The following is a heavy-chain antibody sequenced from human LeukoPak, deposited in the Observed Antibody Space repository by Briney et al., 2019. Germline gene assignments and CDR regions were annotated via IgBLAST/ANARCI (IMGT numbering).Heavy chain of an antibody. CDR3: AKGSGASRPYYLDY. CDR1: AFAFNNYV. V-gene: IGHV3-23*01. J-gene: IGHJ4*02. CDR2: ISRSGDMT. Sequence: PGGSLRLSCAASAFAFNNYVMTWVRQAPGKGLDWFSAISRSGDMTHYADSVKGRFTISRDSSKSTLYLQMTSLTAEDTAVYYCAKGSGASRPYYLDYWGRGTLVTVSS. D-gene: IGHD3-10*01.